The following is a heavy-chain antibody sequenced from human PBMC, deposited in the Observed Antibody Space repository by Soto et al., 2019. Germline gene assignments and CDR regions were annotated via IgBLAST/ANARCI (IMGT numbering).Heavy chain of an antibody. CDR2: ISYDGTNN. CDR3: ARDPKTSGGQHWAFNNVDS. J-gene: IGHJ5*01. D-gene: IGHD7-27*01. Sequence: QVQLVESGGGVVQPGRSLRLSCAASGFSFSISPMHWVRQAPGKGPEWVALISYDGTNNFYADSVKGRFTMSRDNTKGTLYLQADSLIRENAAVYYCARDPKTSGGQHWAFNNVDSCGQGTLVTVSS. V-gene: IGHV3-30-3*01. CDR1: GFSFSISP.